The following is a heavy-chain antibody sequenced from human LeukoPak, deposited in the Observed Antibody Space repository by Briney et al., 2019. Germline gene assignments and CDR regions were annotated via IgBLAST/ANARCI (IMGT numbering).Heavy chain of an antibody. Sequence: PGGSLRLSCAASGFTFSSYAMSWVRQAPGKGLEWVSAISGSGGSTYYADSVKGRFTISRDNSKNTLYLQMNSLRAEDTAVYYCAKEAGITMIVVVITYHFDYWGQGTLVTVSS. V-gene: IGHV3-23*01. CDR3: AKEAGITMIVVVITYHFDY. D-gene: IGHD3-22*01. CDR1: GFTFSSYA. J-gene: IGHJ4*02. CDR2: ISGSGGST.